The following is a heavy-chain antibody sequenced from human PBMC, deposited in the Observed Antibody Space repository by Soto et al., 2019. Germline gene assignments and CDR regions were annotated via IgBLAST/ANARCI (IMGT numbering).Heavy chain of an antibody. J-gene: IGHJ4*02. CDR1: GGSFSGYY. Sequence: SETLSLTCAVYGGSFSGYYWSWIRQSPGKGLEWIAEITHSGDTNYNPSLKSRVTISVDTSMNQFSLRVNSVTAADTAVYYCARGGGSYARGFDSWGPGTLVTVSS. D-gene: IGHD1-26*01. CDR3: ARGGGSYARGFDS. V-gene: IGHV4-34*01. CDR2: ITHSGDT.